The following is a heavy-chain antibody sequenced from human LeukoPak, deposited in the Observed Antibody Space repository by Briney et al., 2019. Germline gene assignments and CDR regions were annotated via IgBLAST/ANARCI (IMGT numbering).Heavy chain of an antibody. Sequence: GGSLRLSCAASGFTFDDYAMHWVRQAPGKGLEWVSYISSSGSTIYYADSVKGRFTISRDKAKNSLYLQMNSLRAEDTAVYYCARDGVSPDYWGQGTLVTVSS. CDR3: ARDGVSPDY. V-gene: IGHV3-48*03. D-gene: IGHD6-13*01. CDR1: GFTFDDYA. J-gene: IGHJ4*02. CDR2: ISSSGSTI.